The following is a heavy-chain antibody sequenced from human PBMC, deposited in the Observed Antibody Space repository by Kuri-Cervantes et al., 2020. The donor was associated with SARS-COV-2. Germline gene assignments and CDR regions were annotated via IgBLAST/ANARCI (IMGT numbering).Heavy chain of an antibody. V-gene: IGHV1-46*01. Sequence: ASVKVSCKPSGYTFINYYIHWVRQAPGQGLEWMGIVNPNNGDTNYAQKFQARITMTRDTSTSTVYMELSSLRSEDTAVYYCASGGMVNVVVPAAIYFDYWGQGTLVTVSS. CDR3: ASGGMVNVVVPAAIYFDY. J-gene: IGHJ4*02. CDR1: GYTFINYY. D-gene: IGHD2-2*01. CDR2: VNPNNGDT.